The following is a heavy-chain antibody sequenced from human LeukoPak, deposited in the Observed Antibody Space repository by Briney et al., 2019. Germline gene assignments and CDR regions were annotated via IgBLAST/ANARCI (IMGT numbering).Heavy chain of an antibody. CDR2: ISSSSSYI. CDR3: AKESRNYYGAGMDV. V-gene: IGHV3-21*01. Sequence: GGSLRLSCAASGFTFSSYSMNWVRQASGKGLEWVSSISSSSSYIYYADSVKGRFTISRDNAKNSLYLQMNSLRAEDTAVYYCAKESRNYYGAGMDVWGQGTTVTVSS. CDR1: GFTFSSYS. J-gene: IGHJ6*02. D-gene: IGHD3-10*01.